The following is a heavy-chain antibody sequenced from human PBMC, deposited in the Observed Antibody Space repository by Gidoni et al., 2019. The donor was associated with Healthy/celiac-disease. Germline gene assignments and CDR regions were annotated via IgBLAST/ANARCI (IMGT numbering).Heavy chain of an antibody. CDR2: IKQDESEK. CDR3: ARFGRTYYFAMDV. CDR1: EFTFSTYW. V-gene: IGHV3-7*03. D-gene: IGHD2-15*01. Sequence: EVQLVESGGGLVQPGGSLRLSCAASEFTFSTYWRSWVRQAPGKGLEWVANIKQDESEKYYADSVRGRFTISRDNAKNSLYLQMNSLRAEDTAVYYCARFGRTYYFAMDVWGQGTTVTVSS. J-gene: IGHJ6*02.